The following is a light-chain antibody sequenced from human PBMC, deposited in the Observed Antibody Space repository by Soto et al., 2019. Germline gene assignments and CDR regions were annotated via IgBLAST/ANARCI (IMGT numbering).Light chain of an antibody. CDR2: DVS. V-gene: IGLV2-14*01. J-gene: IGLJ1*01. CDR1: TSVVGGYNS. CDR3: SSYTSSSTYV. Sequence: QSVLTQPASVSGSPGQSITVSCTGTTSVVGGYNSVSWYQQHPGKVPKLMIYDVSNRPSGVSNRFSGSKSGNTASLTISGLQAEDEADYYCSSYTSSSTYVFGTGTKVTVL.